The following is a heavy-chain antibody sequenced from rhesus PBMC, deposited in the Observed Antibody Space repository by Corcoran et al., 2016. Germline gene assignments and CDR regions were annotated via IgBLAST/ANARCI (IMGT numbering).Heavy chain of an antibody. Sequence: EVQLVESGGGLAKPGGSLSLSCAASGFTLVDYYMTWVGQASGKGLEGVSRIRNGGGSTWYADSVKGRFTISRENAKNTLYFQMDSLRAEDTAVYYCARSGYYQNRFDVWGPGVLVTVSS. V-gene: IGHV3-59*01. CDR3: ARSGYYQNRFDV. CDR2: IRNGGGST. J-gene: IGHJ5-1*01. CDR1: GFTLVDYY. D-gene: IGHD3-28*01.